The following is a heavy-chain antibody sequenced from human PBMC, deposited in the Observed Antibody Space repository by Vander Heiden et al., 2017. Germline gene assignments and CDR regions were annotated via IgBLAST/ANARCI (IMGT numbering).Heavy chain of an antibody. Sequence: QVQLVESGGGVVQPGRSLSLSCAASGFTFSSYGMHWVRQAPGKGLEWVAVIWYDGSNKYYADSVKGRFTISRDNSKNTLYLQMNSLRAEDTAVYYCARDWGYGGKNIDYWGQGTLVTVSS. CDR3: ARDWGYGGKNIDY. J-gene: IGHJ4*02. CDR2: IWYDGSNK. V-gene: IGHV3-33*01. D-gene: IGHD4-17*01. CDR1: GFTFSSYG.